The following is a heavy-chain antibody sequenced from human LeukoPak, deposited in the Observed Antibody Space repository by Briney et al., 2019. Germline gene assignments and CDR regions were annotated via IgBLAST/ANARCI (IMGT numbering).Heavy chain of an antibody. D-gene: IGHD3-22*01. CDR2: IKQDGSEK. Sequence: GGSLRLSFAVSGFTFSSYWMSWVRQAPGKGLEWVANIKQDGSEKYLVDSVKGRFTISRDNAKNSLYLQMESLRAEDTAVYYCARGEYYYDGGYWGQGTLVTVSS. CDR3: ARGEYYYDGGY. V-gene: IGHV3-7*04. CDR1: GFTFSSYW. J-gene: IGHJ4*02.